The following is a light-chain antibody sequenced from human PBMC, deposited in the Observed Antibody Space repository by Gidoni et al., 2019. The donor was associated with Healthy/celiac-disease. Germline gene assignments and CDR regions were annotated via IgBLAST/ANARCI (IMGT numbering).Light chain of an antibody. J-gene: IGLJ2*01. CDR2: EVS. CDR3: SSYAGRNNFVV. Sequence: QSALTQPPSASGSPGQSVTISCTGTSSDVGGYNSGSWYQPHPGKAPKLMIYEVSKRPSGVPERFSGSKSGNTASLTVAGLQAEDEADYYCSSYAGRNNFVVFGGGTKLTVL. CDR1: SSDVGGYNS. V-gene: IGLV2-8*01.